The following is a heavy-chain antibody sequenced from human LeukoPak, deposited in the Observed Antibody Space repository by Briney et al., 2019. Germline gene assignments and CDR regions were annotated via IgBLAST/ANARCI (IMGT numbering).Heavy chain of an antibody. CDR1: GFTFSSSA. D-gene: IGHD4-23*01. J-gene: IGHJ5*02. Sequence: GGSLRLSCAASGFTFSSSAMNWVRQAPGKGLEWVSYISSGTGTIYYADSVKGRFTISRDNAKNSLYLQMDSLRAEDTAVYYCARDVTYYGGDWFDPWGQGTLVTVSS. V-gene: IGHV3-48*04. CDR3: ARDVTYYGGDWFDP. CDR2: ISSGTGTI.